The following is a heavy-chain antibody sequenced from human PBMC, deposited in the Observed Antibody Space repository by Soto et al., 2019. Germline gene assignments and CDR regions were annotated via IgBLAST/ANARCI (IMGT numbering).Heavy chain of an antibody. J-gene: IGHJ3*02. V-gene: IGHV1-69*06. Sequence: QVQLVQSGAEVKKPGSSVKVSCKASGGTFSSYAISWVRQAPGQGLEWMGGIIPIFGTANYAQKFQGRVTITADKSMSAAYMELSSLRSEDTAVYYYAGGRDCYNYDAFDICGQGTMVTDSS. D-gene: IGHD1-1*01. CDR1: GGTFSSYA. CDR2: IIPIFGTA. CDR3: AGGRDCYNYDAFDI.